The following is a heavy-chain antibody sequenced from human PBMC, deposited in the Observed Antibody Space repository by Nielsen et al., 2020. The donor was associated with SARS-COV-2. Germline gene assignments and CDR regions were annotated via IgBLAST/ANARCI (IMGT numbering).Heavy chain of an antibody. CDR2: INHSGST. CDR3: ARRSSSWYRVGMDV. J-gene: IGHJ6*02. V-gene: IGHV4-34*01. Sequence: SETLSLTCAVYGGSFSGYYWSWIRQPPGKGLEWIGEINHSGSTNYNPSLKSRVTISVDTSKNQFSLKLSSVTAADMAVYYCARRSSSWYRVGMDVWGQGTTVTVSS. CDR1: GGSFSGYY. D-gene: IGHD6-13*01.